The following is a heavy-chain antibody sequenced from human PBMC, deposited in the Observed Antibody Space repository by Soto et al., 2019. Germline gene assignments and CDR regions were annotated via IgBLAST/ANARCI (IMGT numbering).Heavy chain of an antibody. CDR3: AGDSSGRAPTNYFDY. Sequence: SETLSLTCTVSGGSISRYYWSWIRQPPGKGLEWIGCIHYSGSTSHNPSLKSRVTISVDTSKNQFSLKLSSVTAADTAVYYCAGDSSGRAPTNYFDYWGQGTLVTVSS. CDR1: GGSISRYY. D-gene: IGHD3-22*01. J-gene: IGHJ4*02. V-gene: IGHV4-59*01. CDR2: IHYSGST.